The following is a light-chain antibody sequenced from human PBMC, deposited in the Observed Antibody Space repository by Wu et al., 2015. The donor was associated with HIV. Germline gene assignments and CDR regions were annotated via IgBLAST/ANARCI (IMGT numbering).Light chain of an antibody. CDR3: QQLDLT. CDR1: QGISSY. CDR2: AAS. J-gene: IGKJ4*01. V-gene: IGKV1-9*01. Sequence: DIQLTQSPSFLSASVGDRVTITCRASQGISSYLAWYQQKPGKAPKLLIYAASTLQSGVPSRFSGSGSGTEFTLTISSLQPEDFATYYCQQLDLTFGEGPRWRSN.